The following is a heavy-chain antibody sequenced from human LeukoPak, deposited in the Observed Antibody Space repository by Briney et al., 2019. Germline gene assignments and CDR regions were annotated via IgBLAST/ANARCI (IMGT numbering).Heavy chain of an antibody. CDR2: ISYDGSNK. V-gene: IGHV3-30*18. CDR3: AKDGTYYYDSRMNIARYYFDY. D-gene: IGHD3-22*01. CDR1: GFRFSSYA. Sequence: GGSLRLSCAASGFRFSSYAMSWVRQAPGKGLEWVAVISYDGSNKYYADSVKGRFTISRDNSKNTLYLQMNSLRAEDTAVYYCAKDGTYYYDSRMNIARYYFDYWGQGTLVTVSS. J-gene: IGHJ4*02.